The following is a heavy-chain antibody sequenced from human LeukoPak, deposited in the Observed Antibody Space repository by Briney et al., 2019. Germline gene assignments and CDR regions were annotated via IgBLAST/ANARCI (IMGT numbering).Heavy chain of an antibody. J-gene: IGHJ3*02. CDR3: ARRGPTPNTVAFDI. V-gene: IGHV4-59*08. CDR1: GGSISNYY. D-gene: IGHD2/OR15-2a*01. Sequence: SETLSFTCTVSGGSISNYYWSWLRQPPGKGLEGIGYIYYSGSTNYNPSLKSRVTISVDTSKNQFSLKLSSVTAADTAVYYCARRGPTPNTVAFDIWGQATEVTVSS. CDR2: IYYSGST.